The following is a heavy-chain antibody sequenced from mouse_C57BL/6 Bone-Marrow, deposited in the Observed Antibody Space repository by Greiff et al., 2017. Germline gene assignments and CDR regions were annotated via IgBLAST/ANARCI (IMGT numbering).Heavy chain of an antibody. CDR3: ARAGYYSTFAY. CDR1: GFTFSSYA. J-gene: IGHJ3*01. V-gene: IGHV5-4*01. Sequence: EVQGVESGGGLVKPGGSLKLSCAASGFTFSSYAMSWVRQTPEKRLEWVATISDGGSYTYYPDNVKGRFTISRDNAKNNLYLQMSRLKSEDTAMYYCARAGYYSTFAYWGQGTLVTVSA. CDR2: ISDGGSYT. D-gene: IGHD2-5*01.